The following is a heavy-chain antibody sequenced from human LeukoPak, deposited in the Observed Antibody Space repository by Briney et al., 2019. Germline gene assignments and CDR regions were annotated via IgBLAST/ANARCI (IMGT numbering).Heavy chain of an antibody. CDR1: GFTFSNYN. D-gene: IGHD6-6*01. J-gene: IGHJ4*02. CDR2: ITSSSTYI. V-gene: IGHV3-21*01. CDR3: AREAGRYSSSSDFDY. Sequence: GGSLRLSCAASGFTFSNYNMNWVRQAPGKGLEWVSSITSSSTYIYYADSVKGRFTISRDNSKNTVHLQMNSLRVEDTSVYYCAREAGRYSSSSDFDYWGQGIVVTVSS.